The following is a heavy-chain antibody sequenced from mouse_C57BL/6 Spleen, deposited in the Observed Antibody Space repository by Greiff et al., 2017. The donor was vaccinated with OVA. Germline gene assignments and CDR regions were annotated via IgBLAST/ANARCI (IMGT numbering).Heavy chain of an antibody. J-gene: IGHJ1*03. CDR2: IYPGDGDT. Sequence: QVQLQQSGPELVKPGASVKISCKASGYAFSSSWMNWVQQRPGKGLEWIGRIYPGDGDTNYNGKFKGKATLTADKSSSTAYMQLSSLTSEDSAVYFCARLLRLYFDVWGTGTTVTVSS. D-gene: IGHD1-1*01. V-gene: IGHV1-82*01. CDR3: ARLLRLYFDV. CDR1: GYAFSSSW.